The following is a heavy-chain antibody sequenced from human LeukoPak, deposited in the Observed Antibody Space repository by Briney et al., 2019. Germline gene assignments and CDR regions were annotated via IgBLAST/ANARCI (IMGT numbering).Heavy chain of an antibody. D-gene: IGHD6-19*01. CDR3: AKDIGLGSGWYYFDY. CDR1: GFTFSSYA. J-gene: IGHJ4*02. CDR2: ISGSGGSI. Sequence: PGGSLRLSCAASGFTFSSYAMSWVRQAPGKGLEWVSAISGSGGSIYYADSVKGRFTISRDNSKNTLYLQMNGLRVEDTAVYYCAKDIGLGSGWYYFDYWGQGTLVTVSS. V-gene: IGHV3-23*01.